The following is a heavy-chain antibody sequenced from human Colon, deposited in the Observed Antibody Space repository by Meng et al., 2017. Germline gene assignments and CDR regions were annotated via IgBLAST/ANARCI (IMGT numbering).Heavy chain of an antibody. CDR2: ITTRSAYI. D-gene: IGHD3-10*01. CDR1: GFTFSSYS. J-gene: IGHJ4*02. CDR3: RQDPMGSHSVR. V-gene: IGHV3-21*01. Sequence: GESLKISCAASGFTFSSYSMIWVRQAPGKGLEWVSYITTRSAYIYYADSVTGRFTISRANANNSLYLQMNRLDAEKQRVYYSRQDPMGSHSVRWGPGT.